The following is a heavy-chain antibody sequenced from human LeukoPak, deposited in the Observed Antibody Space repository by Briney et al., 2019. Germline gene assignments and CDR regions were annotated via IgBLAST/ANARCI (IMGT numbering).Heavy chain of an antibody. CDR3: ARGYSYGYFDY. CDR1: GFTVSSNY. D-gene: IGHD5-18*01. J-gene: IGHJ4*02. CDR2: IYTVGNT. V-gene: IGHV3-53*01. Sequence: PGGSLRLSCAASGFTVSSNYMSWVRQAPGRGLEWVSVIYTVGNTYYAESVKGRFTISRDNSKNTLYLQMNSLRAEDTAVYYCARGYSYGYFDYWGQGTLVTVSS.